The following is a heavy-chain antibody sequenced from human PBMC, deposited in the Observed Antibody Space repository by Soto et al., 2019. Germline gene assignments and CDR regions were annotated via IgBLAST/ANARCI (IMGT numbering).Heavy chain of an antibody. J-gene: IGHJ4*02. CDR1: GFTISNSG. CDR2: ISGSGGIT. D-gene: IGHD6-13*01. Sequence: GGSLRLSCAASGFTISNSGMNWVRQGLGKGLEWGSGISGSGGITYHEDSVKGRFTLSRANATHTLYMQMDSVSAEDTAIDYCAKVSHEAAASIGVYFDDWGKGT. V-gene: IGHV3-23*01. CDR3: AKVSHEAAASIGVYFDD.